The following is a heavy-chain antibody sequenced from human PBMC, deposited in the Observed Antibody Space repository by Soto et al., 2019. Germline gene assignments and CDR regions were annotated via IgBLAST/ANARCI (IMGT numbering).Heavy chain of an antibody. Sequence: EVQLLESGGGLVQPGGSLRLSCAASGFTFTSYAMSWVRQAPGKGLEWVSTISVNGGSTYYADSVKGRFTISRDNSKNTVSLQMNSLRAEDTAVYYCAKCYSNYPPFDYWGQGTLVTVFS. CDR1: GFTFTSYA. J-gene: IGHJ4*02. CDR3: AKCYSNYPPFDY. V-gene: IGHV3-23*01. D-gene: IGHD4-4*01. CDR2: ISVNGGST.